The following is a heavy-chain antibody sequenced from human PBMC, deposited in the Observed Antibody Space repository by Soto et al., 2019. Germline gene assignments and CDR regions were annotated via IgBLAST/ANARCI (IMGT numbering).Heavy chain of an antibody. Sequence: PSETLSLTCTVSGDSVSSCDYYWTWIRQPPGKGLEWVGHIYFSGSTNYTPSLKSRVHISLETSKNQCSLKLTSVTAADTAVYYCARVPIDRYIIYWSDPGSQGTLVTVSS. J-gene: IGHJ5*02. CDR2: IYFSGST. D-gene: IGHD3-10*01. V-gene: IGHV4-61*08. CDR1: GDSVSSCDYY. CDR3: ARVPIDRYIIYWSDP.